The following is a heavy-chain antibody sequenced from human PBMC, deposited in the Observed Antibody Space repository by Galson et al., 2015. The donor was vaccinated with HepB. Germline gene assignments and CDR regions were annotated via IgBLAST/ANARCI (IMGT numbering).Heavy chain of an antibody. J-gene: IGHJ4*02. D-gene: IGHD7-27*01. CDR3: ATLTGVDPRPDY. Sequence: SLRLSCAASGFTFNSCAMSWVRQAPGKGLEWVSSICGSGCHTYYADSVKGRFTISRDNSKNTLYLQMNSLRAEDTAVYYCATLTGVDPRPDYWGQGTLVTVSS. V-gene: IGHV3-23*01. CDR1: GFTFNSCA. CDR2: ICGSGCHT.